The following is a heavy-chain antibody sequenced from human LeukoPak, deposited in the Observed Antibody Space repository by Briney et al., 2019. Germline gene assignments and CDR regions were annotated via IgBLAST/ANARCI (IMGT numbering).Heavy chain of an antibody. CDR2: IDPNSGGT. Sequence: ASVKVSCKSSGYTFTAYYMHWVRRAPGQGFEWMGWIDPNSGGTDYAQKFQGRVTMTRAPSITTAYLELSRLTSDDTPIYYCASSHGIASRSPPGYWGQGTLVTVSS. CDR3: ASSHGIASRSPPGY. D-gene: IGHD6-6*01. CDR1: GYTFTAYY. J-gene: IGHJ4*02. V-gene: IGHV1-2*02.